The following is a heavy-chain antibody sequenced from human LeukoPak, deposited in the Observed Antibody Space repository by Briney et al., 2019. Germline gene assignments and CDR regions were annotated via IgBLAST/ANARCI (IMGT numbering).Heavy chain of an antibody. CDR1: GFTFDDYA. CDR3: AKANRGELDDEPFDY. CDR2: ISWNSGSI. V-gene: IGHV3-9*03. D-gene: IGHD1-26*01. J-gene: IGHJ4*02. Sequence: GGSLRLSCAASGFTFDDYAMHWVRQAPGKGLEWVSSISWNSGSIAYADSVKGRFTISRDNAKNSLYLQMNSLRAEDMALYYCAKANRGELDDEPFDYWGQGTLVTVSS.